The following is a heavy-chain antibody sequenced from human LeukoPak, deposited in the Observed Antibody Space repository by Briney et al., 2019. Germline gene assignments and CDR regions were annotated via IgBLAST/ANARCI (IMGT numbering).Heavy chain of an antibody. Sequence: GGSLRLSCAASGFTFDDYTMHWVRQAPGKGLEWVSLISWDGGSTYYADSVKGRFTISRDNSKNSLYLQMNSLRTEDTALYYCAKAGSMTTVTSLFDYWGQGTLVTVSS. CDR1: GFTFDDYT. V-gene: IGHV3-43*01. J-gene: IGHJ4*02. CDR3: AKAGSMTTVTSLFDY. D-gene: IGHD4-17*01. CDR2: ISWDGGST.